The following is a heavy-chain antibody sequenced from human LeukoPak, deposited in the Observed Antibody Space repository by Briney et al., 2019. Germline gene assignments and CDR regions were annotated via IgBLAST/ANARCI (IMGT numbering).Heavy chain of an antibody. J-gene: IGHJ4*02. CDR1: GFTFNTYS. CDR3: ARDGDTSASFAPYFDL. CDR2: FSSGVDYN. Sequence: GGSLRLSCAASGFTFNTYSMNWVCQAPGKGREGVLSFSSGVDYNHYADSVKGRFTISRDTAKNSLYLQMNNLRAEDTAVYYCARDGDTSASFAPYFDLWGQGTLVTVSS. V-gene: IGHV3-21*01. D-gene: IGHD3-22*01.